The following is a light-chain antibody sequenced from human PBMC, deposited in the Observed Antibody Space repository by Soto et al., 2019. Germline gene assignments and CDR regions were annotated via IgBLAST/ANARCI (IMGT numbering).Light chain of an antibody. CDR2: SSN. CDR1: DSNIGSTA. Sequence: QSVLTQPPSVSATPGQGVTLSCSGGDSNIGSTAVNWYQQVPGTAPKLLIYSSNQRPSGVPDRISGSKSGTSASLAISGLQSEDEADYYCAAGDDDLHVWLVGGGTKLTVL. V-gene: IGLV1-44*01. CDR3: AAGDDDLHVWL. J-gene: IGLJ2*01.